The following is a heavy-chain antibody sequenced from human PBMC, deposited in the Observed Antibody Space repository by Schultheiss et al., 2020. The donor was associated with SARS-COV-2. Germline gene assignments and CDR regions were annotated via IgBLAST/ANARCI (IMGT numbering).Heavy chain of an antibody. CDR3: ARQEGTGAN. D-gene: IGHD3-10*01. V-gene: IGHV4-4*09. Sequence: SETLSLTCTVSGGSISTYYWTWVRQAPGKGLEWIGYIYTSGATNYNPSLESRVTISIDTSKSQFSLHLSSVTAADTAVYYCARQEGTGANWGQGTRVTVSS. CDR1: GGSISTYY. J-gene: IGHJ4*02. CDR2: IYTSGAT.